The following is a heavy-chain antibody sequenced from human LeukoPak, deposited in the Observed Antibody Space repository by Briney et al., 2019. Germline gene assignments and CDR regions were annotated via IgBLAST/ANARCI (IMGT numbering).Heavy chain of an antibody. J-gene: IGHJ6*03. D-gene: IGHD3-10*01. CDR3: ARGWGSGMFYMDV. CDR2: INPSGGST. V-gene: IGHV1-46*01. CDR1: GYTFTGYY. Sequence: GASVKVSCKASGYTFTGYYMHWVRQAPGQGLEWMGIINPSGGSTSCAQKFQGRVTMTTDTSTSTAYVELRSLRSDDTAVYYCARGWGSGMFYMDVWGKGTTVTVSS.